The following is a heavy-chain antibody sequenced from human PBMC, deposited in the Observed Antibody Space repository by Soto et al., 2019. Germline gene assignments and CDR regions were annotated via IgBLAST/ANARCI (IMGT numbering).Heavy chain of an antibody. CDR2: ISAYTGNT. J-gene: IGHJ4*02. Sequence: QVQLVQSGAEVKKPGASAKVSCKASGYTFSSSDISWVRQAPGQGLEWMGWISAYTGNTNYVQRLQGRLTMTTDTPTNTAYMELRSLRSDDAAVYYWALGGPISGSYWGGDYWGQGTLVTVSS. CDR1: GYTFSSSD. D-gene: IGHD1-26*01. CDR3: ALGGPISGSYWGGDY. V-gene: IGHV1-18*01.